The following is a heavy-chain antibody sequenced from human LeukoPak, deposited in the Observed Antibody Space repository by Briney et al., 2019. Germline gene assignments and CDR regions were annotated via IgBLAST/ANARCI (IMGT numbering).Heavy chain of an antibody. Sequence: PGGSLRLSCSASGFTFSSYAMHWVRQAPGKGLGYVSAISSNGGSTYYADSVKGRFTISRDNSKNTLYLQMSSLRAEDTAVYYCVKDSAMAFDYWGQGTLVTVSS. CDR2: ISSNGGST. J-gene: IGHJ4*02. CDR3: VKDSAMAFDY. D-gene: IGHD5-18*01. CDR1: GFTFSSYA. V-gene: IGHV3-64D*09.